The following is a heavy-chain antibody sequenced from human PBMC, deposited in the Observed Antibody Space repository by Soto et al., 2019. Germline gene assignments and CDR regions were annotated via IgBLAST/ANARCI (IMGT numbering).Heavy chain of an antibody. J-gene: IGHJ3*02. V-gene: IGHV3-23*01. CDR2: ISGSGGST. CDR3: AKARGVDLDAFDI. Sequence: EVQLLESGGGLVQPGGSLRLSCAASGFTFSSYAMSWVRQAPGKGLVWVSAISGSGGSTYYADSVKGRFTISRDNSKNTLYLQMNSLRAEDTAVYYCAKARGVDLDAFDIWGQGTMVTVSS. CDR1: GFTFSSYA. D-gene: IGHD2-15*01.